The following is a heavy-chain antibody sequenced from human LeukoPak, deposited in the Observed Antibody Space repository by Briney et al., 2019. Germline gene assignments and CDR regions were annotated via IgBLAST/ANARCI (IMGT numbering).Heavy chain of an antibody. CDR1: GFTFSSYS. CDR3: ATQNFDY. J-gene: IGHJ4*02. CDR2: ISSSSSYI. V-gene: IGHV3-21*04. Sequence: GGSLRLSCAASGFTFSSYSMNWVRQAPGKGLEWVSSISSSSSYIYYADSVKGRFTISRDSSKNTLYLQMNSLRVEDTAVYYCATQNFDYWGQGTLVTVSS.